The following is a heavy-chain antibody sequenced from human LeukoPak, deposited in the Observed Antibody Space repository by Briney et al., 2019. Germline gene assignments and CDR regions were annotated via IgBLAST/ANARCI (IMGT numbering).Heavy chain of an antibody. Sequence: GGSLRLSCAASGFTFDDYAMHWVRQAPGKGLEWVSLISGDGGSTYYADSVKGRFTISRDNSENSLYLQMNGLRTEDTALYYCAKDLGGSSSWYRYYGMDVWGQGTTVTVSS. CDR3: AKDLGGSSSWYRYYGMDV. CDR1: GFTFDDYA. CDR2: ISGDGGST. V-gene: IGHV3-43*02. D-gene: IGHD6-13*01. J-gene: IGHJ6*02.